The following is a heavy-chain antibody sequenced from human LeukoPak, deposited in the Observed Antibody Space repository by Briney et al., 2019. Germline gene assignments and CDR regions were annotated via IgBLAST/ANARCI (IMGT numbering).Heavy chain of an antibody. J-gene: IGHJ4*02. V-gene: IGHV1-2*02. Sequence: ASVKVSCKASGYTFTGYYMHWVRQAPGQGLEWMGWINPNSGGTDYAQKFQGRVTMTRDTSISTAYMELSRLRSDDTAVYYCARPGGYGSGSYYNGVDYWGQGTLVTVSS. CDR2: INPNSGGT. D-gene: IGHD3-10*01. CDR1: GYTFTGYY. CDR3: ARPGGYGSGSYYNGVDY.